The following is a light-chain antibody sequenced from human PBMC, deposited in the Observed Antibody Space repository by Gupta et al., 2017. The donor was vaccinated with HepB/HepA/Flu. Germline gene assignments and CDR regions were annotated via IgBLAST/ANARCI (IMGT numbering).Light chain of an antibody. V-gene: IGKV3-11*01. CDR2: AAS. CDR3: QHRNNCPIT. Sequence: EIVFTQSPATLSLSPGETATLSCRASKSVSNFLAWYQQKPGQAPRLLIYAASNRATGGPARFSGSGSGTXFTLTIXSLEPEDFAIYYCQHRNNCPITFGXGTLLEIK. J-gene: IGKJ5*01. CDR1: KSVSNF.